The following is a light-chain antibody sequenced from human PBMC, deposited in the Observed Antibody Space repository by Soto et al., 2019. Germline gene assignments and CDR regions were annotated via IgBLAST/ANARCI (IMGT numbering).Light chain of an antibody. J-gene: IGKJ1*01. CDR1: QTITNY. CDR2: ATA. V-gene: IGKV1-39*01. CDR3: QQSYNTPQT. Sequence: DIQMTQSPSSLSSSVGDIFTITCRSSQTITNYLNWYQQQSGKAPKLLIYATATLQSGVPSRFSGSGSGTDYTLTISSLQPEDFATYYCQQSYNTPQTFGQGTKVDIK.